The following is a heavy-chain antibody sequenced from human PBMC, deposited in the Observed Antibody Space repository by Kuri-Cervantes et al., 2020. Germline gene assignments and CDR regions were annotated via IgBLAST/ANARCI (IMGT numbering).Heavy chain of an antibody. D-gene: IGHD3-22*01. CDR1: GFTFSSYA. CDR3: AKDRSASPMIVVVITDY. CDR2: ISGSGGST. V-gene: IGHV3-23*01. Sequence: GESLKISCAASGFTFSSYAMSWVRQAPGKGLEWVSAISGSGGSTYYADSVKGRFTISRDNSKNTLYLQMNSLRAEDTAVYYCAKDRSASPMIVVVITDYWGQGNLVNVSS. J-gene: IGHJ4*02.